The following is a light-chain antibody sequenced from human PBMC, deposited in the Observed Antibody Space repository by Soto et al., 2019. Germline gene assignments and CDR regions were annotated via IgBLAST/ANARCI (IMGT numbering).Light chain of an antibody. Sequence: AIRVTQSPSSLSASTGDRVAITFRASQGISSYLAWYQQKPGKAPKLLIYAASTLQSGVPSRFSGSGSGTDFTLTISSLQPEDFATYYCQQSYSSLAFGQGIRLEIK. CDR2: AAS. CDR3: QQSYSSLA. CDR1: QGISSY. J-gene: IGKJ5*01. V-gene: IGKV1-8*01.